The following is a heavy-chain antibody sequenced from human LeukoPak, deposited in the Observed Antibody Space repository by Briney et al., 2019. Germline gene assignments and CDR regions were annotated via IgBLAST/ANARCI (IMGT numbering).Heavy chain of an antibody. CDR2: IYSGGST. Sequence: GGSLRLSCAASGFTVSSNYMSWVRQAPGKGLEWVSVIYSGGSTYYADSVKGRFTISRDNSKNTLYLQMNSLRAEDTAVYYCARDREGYGSDYYGMDVWGQGTTVTVSS. CDR1: GFTVSSNY. J-gene: IGHJ6*02. V-gene: IGHV3-53*01. D-gene: IGHD3-10*01. CDR3: ARDREGYGSDYYGMDV.